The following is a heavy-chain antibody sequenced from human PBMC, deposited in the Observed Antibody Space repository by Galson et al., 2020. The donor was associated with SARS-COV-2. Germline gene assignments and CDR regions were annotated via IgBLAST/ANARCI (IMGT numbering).Heavy chain of an antibody. CDR1: GYTFTGYY. Sequence: ASVKVCCKASGYTFTGYYMHWVRQAPGQGLEWMGWINPNSGGTNYAQKFQGRVTMTRDTSISTAYMELSRLRSDDTAVYYCASRQPPSYTIFGVVRPPDNYYYYMDVWGKGTTVTVSS. CDR2: INPNSGGT. J-gene: IGHJ6*03. V-gene: IGHV1-2*02. CDR3: ASRQPPSYTIFGVVRPPDNYYYYMDV. D-gene: IGHD3-3*01.